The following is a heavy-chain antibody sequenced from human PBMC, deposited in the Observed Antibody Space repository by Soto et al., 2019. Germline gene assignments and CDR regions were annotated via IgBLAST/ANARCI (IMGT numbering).Heavy chain of an antibody. CDR1: GYTFTSYD. V-gene: IGHV1-8*01. D-gene: IGHD3-10*01. J-gene: IGHJ6*03. CDR3: ARVYGSGSYSRYYYYMDV. Sequence: VASVKVSCKASGYTFTSYDINWVRQATGQGLEWMGWMNPNSGNTGYAQKFQGRVTMTRNTSISTAYMELSSLRSEDTAVYYCARVYGSGSYSRYYYYMDVWGKGTTVTVSS. CDR2: MNPNSGNT.